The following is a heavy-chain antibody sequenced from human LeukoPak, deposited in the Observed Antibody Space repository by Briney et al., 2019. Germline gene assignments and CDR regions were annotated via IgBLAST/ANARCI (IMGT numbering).Heavy chain of an antibody. V-gene: IGHV3-23*01. CDR1: GLTLSSYA. CDR2: ISGSGGNT. D-gene: IGHD6-13*01. CDR3: AKPTSSWAPFDY. J-gene: IGHJ4*02. Sequence: PGGSLRLSCVASGLTLSSYAMSWVRQAPGKGLEWVPGISGSGGNTFYADSVKGRFTISRDNSKNTLYLQMNSLRAEDTAVYYCAKPTSSWAPFDYWGQGTLVTVSS.